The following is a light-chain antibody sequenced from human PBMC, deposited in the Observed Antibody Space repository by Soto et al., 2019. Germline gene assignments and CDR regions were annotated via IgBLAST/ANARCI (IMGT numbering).Light chain of an antibody. CDR1: QGIANF. CDR3: QQYYSYPPIT. CDR2: AAS. V-gene: IGKV1-39*01. Sequence: DIQMTQSPSSLSASVGDRVTITCRASQGIANFLNWYQQKPGKAPKLLIYAASSLRSGVPSRFSGSGSGTDFTLTISCLQSEDFATYYCQQYYSYPPITFGQGTRLEIK. J-gene: IGKJ5*01.